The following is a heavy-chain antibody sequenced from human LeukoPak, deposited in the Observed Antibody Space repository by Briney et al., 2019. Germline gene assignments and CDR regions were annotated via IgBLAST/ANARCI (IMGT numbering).Heavy chain of an antibody. CDR3: ARDCSGGSCYPTYGMDV. D-gene: IGHD2-15*01. CDR1: GGSFSGYY. V-gene: IGHV4-59*01. CDR2: IYYSGST. J-gene: IGHJ6*02. Sequence: NPSETLSLTCAVYGGSFSGYYWSWIRQPPGKGLEWIGYIYYSGSTNYNPSLKSRVTISVDTSKNQFSLKLSSVTAADTAVYYCARDCSGGSCYPTYGMDVWGQGTTVTVSS.